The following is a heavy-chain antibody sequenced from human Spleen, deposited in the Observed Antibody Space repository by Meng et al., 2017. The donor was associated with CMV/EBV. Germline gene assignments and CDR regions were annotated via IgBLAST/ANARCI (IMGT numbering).Heavy chain of an antibody. CDR2: ISSSSSYI. CDR3: ARMISGSGGAFDI. J-gene: IGHJ3*02. Sequence: ETLSLTCAVSGGSIRSLFWSWVRQAPGKGLEWVSSISSSSSYIYYADSVKGRFTISRDNAKNSLYLQMNSLRAEDTAVYYCARMISGSGGAFDIWGQGTMVTVSS. D-gene: IGHD3-10*01. V-gene: IGHV3-21*01. CDR1: GGSIRSLF.